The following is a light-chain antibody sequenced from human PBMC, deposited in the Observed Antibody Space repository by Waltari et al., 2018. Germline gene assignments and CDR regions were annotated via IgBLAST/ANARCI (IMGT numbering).Light chain of an antibody. CDR2: EVT. V-gene: IGLV2-8*01. Sequence: QSALTQPPSASGSPGQSVTISCTATSTDVGGYNYVSWYLQHPGKAPKLLIYEVTKRSAGVPVGCSGAKSGNTASLTVSGLQAEDEGDYYCSSYAGNNNLLFGGGTKLTVL. CDR3: SSYAGNNNLL. CDR1: STDVGGYNY. J-gene: IGLJ2*01.